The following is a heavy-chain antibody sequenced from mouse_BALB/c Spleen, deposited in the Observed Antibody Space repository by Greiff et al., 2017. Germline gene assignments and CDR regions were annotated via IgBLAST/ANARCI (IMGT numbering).Heavy chain of an antibody. D-gene: IGHD2-2*01. CDR3: TRGGYPYYFDY. CDR2: IDPSDSYT. Sequence: QVQLQQSGAELVKPGASVKMSCKASGYTFTSYWMHWVKQRPGQGLEWIGVIDPSDSYTSYNQKFKGKATLTVDTSSSTAYMQLSSLTSEDSAVYYCTRGGYPYYFDYWGQGTTLTVSS. J-gene: IGHJ2*01. CDR1: GYTFTSYW. V-gene: IGHV1S127*01.